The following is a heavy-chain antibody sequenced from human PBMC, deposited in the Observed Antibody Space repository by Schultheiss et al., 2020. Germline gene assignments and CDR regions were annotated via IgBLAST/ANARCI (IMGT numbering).Heavy chain of an antibody. CDR3: TSSTYYDFWSGLDY. CDR2: ISYDGSNK. Sequence: GGSLRLSCAVSGFTFSNYAMHWVRQAPGKGLEWVTVISYDGSNKYYADSVQGRFTISRDNSKNTLYLEMNSLKTEDTAVYYCTSSTYYDFWSGLDYWGQGTLVTVSS. V-gene: IGHV3-30*07. D-gene: IGHD3-3*01. J-gene: IGHJ4*02. CDR1: GFTFSNYA.